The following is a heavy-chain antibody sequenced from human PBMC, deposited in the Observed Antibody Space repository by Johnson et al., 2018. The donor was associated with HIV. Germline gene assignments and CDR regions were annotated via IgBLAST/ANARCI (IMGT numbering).Heavy chain of an antibody. V-gene: IGHV3-30*03. CDR1: GFTFSSYG. Sequence: VQLVESGGGLVQPGGSLRLSCAASGFTFSSYGMHWVRQAPGKGLEWVAVISYDGSNKYYADSVKGRFTLSRDNSKNTVYLQLNILRAEDTAVYYCASSITMIMVVTGGAFDIWGQGTMVTVSS. CDR2: ISYDGSNK. D-gene: IGHD3-22*01. CDR3: ASSITMIMVVTGGAFDI. J-gene: IGHJ3*02.